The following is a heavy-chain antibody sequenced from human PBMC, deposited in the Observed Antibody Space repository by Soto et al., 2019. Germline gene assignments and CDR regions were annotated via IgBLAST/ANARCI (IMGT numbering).Heavy chain of an antibody. Sequence: ETLKISCKGSGYSFTSYWISCVRQMPGRGLEWMGRIDPSHSNTNYSPSFQGHVTISADKSISTAYLQWSSLKASDTAMYYCARQRYYYDSSGYHDAFEIWGQGTMVTDS. D-gene: IGHD3-22*01. CDR2: IDPSHSNT. CDR1: GYSFTSYW. J-gene: IGHJ3*02. V-gene: IGHV5-10-1*01. CDR3: ARQRYYYDSSGYHDAFEI.